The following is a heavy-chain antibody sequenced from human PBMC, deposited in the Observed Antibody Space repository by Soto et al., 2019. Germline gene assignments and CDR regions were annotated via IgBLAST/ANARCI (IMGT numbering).Heavy chain of an antibody. J-gene: IGHJ6*02. D-gene: IGHD6-13*01. Sequence: PGESLKISCKGSGYSFTKYWIGWVRQMPGKGLEWMAIIYPVDSDTRYSPSFQGQVTISADKSISTAYLQWSSLKASDTAMYYCARASAAGKYYYGMDVWGHGTPVTVSS. V-gene: IGHV5-51*01. CDR1: GYSFTKYW. CDR3: ARASAAGKYYYGMDV. CDR2: IYPVDSDT.